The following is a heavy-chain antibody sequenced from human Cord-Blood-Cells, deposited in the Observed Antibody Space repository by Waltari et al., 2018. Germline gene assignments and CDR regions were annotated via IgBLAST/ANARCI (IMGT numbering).Heavy chain of an antibody. J-gene: IGHJ4*02. CDR3: ARGDSSWNYFDY. V-gene: IGHV3-33*01. CDR2: IWYDGSNK. CDR1: GFTFSSYG. D-gene: IGHD3-22*01. Sequence: QVQLVESGGGVVQPGRSLRLSCAASGFTFSSYGMHWVRQAPGKGLEWVAVIWYDGSNKYYADSVKGRFTISRDNSKNTLYLQMNSLRAEDTAVYYCARGDSSWNYFDYWGQGTLVTVSS.